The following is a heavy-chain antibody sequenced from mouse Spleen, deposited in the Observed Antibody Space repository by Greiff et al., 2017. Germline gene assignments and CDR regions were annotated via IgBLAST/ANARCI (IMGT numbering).Heavy chain of an antibody. CDR1: GYTFTSYW. CDR3: ARRGMAY. V-gene: IGHV1S81*02. CDR2: INPSHGRT. Sequence: QVQLKQPGAELVKPGASVKLSCKASGYTFTSYWMHWVQQRPGQGLEWIGEINPSHGRTNYTDKFKSKATLTVDKSSSTAYMQLSSMTSEDSAVYYCARRGMAYWGQGTLATVSA. J-gene: IGHJ3*01.